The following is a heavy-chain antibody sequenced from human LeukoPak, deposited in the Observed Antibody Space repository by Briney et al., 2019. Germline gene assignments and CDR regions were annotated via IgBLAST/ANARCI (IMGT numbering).Heavy chain of an antibody. Sequence: ASVKASCKASGYTFTSYGISLVRQAPRQGLEWMVWISAYNGNTNYAQKLQGRVTMTTDTSTSTAYMELRSLRSDDTAVYYCASNPMVRGVRQDYWGQGTLVTVSS. CDR1: GYTFTSYG. V-gene: IGHV1-18*01. J-gene: IGHJ4*02. CDR2: ISAYNGNT. CDR3: ASNPMVRGVRQDY. D-gene: IGHD3-10*01.